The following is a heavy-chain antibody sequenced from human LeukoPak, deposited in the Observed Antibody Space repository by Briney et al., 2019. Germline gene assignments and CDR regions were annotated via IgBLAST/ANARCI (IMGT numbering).Heavy chain of an antibody. Sequence: SETLSLTCTFSGVSVSSDGYFWGWVRQPPGEGLEWIGTIYYSGTYYNPSLKSRVTVSVDTSKNQFSLKMSSVTAADTAVYYCARIGGSRVFGDYWGQGILVTVSS. D-gene: IGHD2-2*01. J-gene: IGHJ4*02. V-gene: IGHV4-39*01. CDR2: IYYSGT. CDR3: ARIGGSRVFGDY. CDR1: GVSVSSDGYF.